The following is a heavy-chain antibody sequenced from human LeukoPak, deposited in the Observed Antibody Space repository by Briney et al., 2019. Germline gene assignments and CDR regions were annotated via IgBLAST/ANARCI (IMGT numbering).Heavy chain of an antibody. V-gene: IGHV4-59*08. J-gene: IGHJ2*01. D-gene: IGHD1-26*01. CDR2: IYYSGDT. CDR1: GGSISSYY. CDR3: ARRRELLRSNWYFDL. Sequence: SETPSLTCSVSGGSISSYYWTWIRQPPGKGLEWIGYIYYSGDTNYNPSLKSRLTISADTSKNQFSLKLTSVTAADTAVYYCARRRELLRSNWYFDLWGRGTLVTVSS.